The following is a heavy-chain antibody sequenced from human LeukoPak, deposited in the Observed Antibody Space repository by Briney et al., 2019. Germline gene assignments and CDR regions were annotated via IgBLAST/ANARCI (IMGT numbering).Heavy chain of an antibody. J-gene: IGHJ4*02. V-gene: IGHV3-23*01. CDR1: GFTFSSYV. D-gene: IGHD3-22*01. CDR2: ISGSSGST. Sequence: GSLRLSCAASGFTFSSYVMSWVRQAPGKGLEWVSTISGSSGSTYYADSVKGRFTISRDNSKNTLYLQMDSLRAEDTAVYFCAKDPIVVVTPGVDYWGQGTLVTASS. CDR3: AKDPIVVVTPGVDY.